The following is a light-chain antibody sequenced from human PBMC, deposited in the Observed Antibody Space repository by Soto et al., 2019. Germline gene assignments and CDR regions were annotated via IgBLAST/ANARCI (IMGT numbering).Light chain of an antibody. CDR1: GSDVGAYKY. J-gene: IGLJ2*01. V-gene: IGLV2-8*01. Sequence: QSVLTQPPSASGSPGQSLTISCAGTGSDVGAYKYVSWYQQHPGKAPKLIIYEVDKRPSGVPDRFSGSKSGNTASLTVSGLQAEDEADYYCSSYTSSSTLVVFGGGTKLTVL. CDR2: EVD. CDR3: SSYTSSSTLVV.